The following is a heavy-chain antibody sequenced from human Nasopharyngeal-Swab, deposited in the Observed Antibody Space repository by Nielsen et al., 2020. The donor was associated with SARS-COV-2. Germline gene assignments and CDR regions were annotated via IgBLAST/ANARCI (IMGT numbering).Heavy chain of an antibody. D-gene: IGHD1-14*01. CDR3: AKDPEGDHGGNWFDP. CDR1: GFTFSSYA. Sequence: GESLKISCAASGFTFSSYAMSWVLQAPGKGLECFSAISGSGGSTYYAYSLKSRFTISRDNSKNTLYLQMNSLRAEDTPVYYCAKDPEGDHGGNWFDPWGQGTLVTVSS. J-gene: IGHJ5*02. CDR2: ISGSGGST. V-gene: IGHV3-23*01.